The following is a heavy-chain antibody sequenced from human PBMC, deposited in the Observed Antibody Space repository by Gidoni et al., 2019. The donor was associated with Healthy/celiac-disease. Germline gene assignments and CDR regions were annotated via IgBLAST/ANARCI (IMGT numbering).Heavy chain of an antibody. D-gene: IGHD3-9*01. CDR1: GFPFSSYA. V-gene: IGHV3-23*01. CDR2: IIGSGGST. CDR3: AKDILGRYFDL. J-gene: IGHJ2*01. Sequence: EVQLLESGGGLVQPGGSLRPSCAASGFPFSSYAMSWVRQAPWKGLVWVSAIIGSGGSTYYADSVKCRFTISRDNSKNTLYLQMNSLRAEDTAVYYCAKDILGRYFDLWGRGTLVTVSS.